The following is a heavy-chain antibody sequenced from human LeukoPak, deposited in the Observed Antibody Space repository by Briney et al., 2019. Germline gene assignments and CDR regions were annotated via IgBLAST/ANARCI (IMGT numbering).Heavy chain of an antibody. D-gene: IGHD3-10*02. J-gene: IGHJ6*04. Sequence: GGSLRLSCVVSGFTFSRYSMNWVRQAPGKGLEWVSSISTSSSYIYYADSVKGRFTISRDNAKNSLFLQMNSLRAEDTAVYYCAELGITMIGGVWGKGTTVTISS. CDR1: GFTFSRYS. CDR2: ISTSSSYI. V-gene: IGHV3-21*01. CDR3: AELGITMIGGV.